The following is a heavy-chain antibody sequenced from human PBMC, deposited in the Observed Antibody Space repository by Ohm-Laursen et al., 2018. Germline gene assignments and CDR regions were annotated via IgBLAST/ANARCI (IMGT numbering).Heavy chain of an antibody. CDR1: GFTFSSYA. Sequence: SLRLSCTASGFTFSSYAMSWVRQAPGKGLEWVSAISGSGGSTYYADSVKGRFTISRDNSKNTLYLQMNSLRAEDTAVYYCAKGKGVLLWFGELADWGQGTLVTVSS. D-gene: IGHD3-10*01. J-gene: IGHJ4*02. V-gene: IGHV3-23*01. CDR3: AKGKGVLLWFGELAD. CDR2: ISGSGGST.